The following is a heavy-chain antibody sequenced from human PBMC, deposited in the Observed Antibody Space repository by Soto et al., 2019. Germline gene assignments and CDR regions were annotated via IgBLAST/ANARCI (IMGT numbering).Heavy chain of an antibody. CDR2: IIPIFGTA. J-gene: IGHJ6*02. CDR3: ARDLGYCSGGSCYSNYYYYGMDV. Sequence: QVQLVQSGAEVKKPGSSVKVSCKASGGTFSSYAISWVRQAPGQGLEWMGGIIPIFGTANYAQKFQGRVTITADESTSTAYMELSSLRSEDTAVYYCARDLGYCSGGSCYSNYYYYGMDVWCQGTTVTVSS. CDR1: GGTFSSYA. V-gene: IGHV1-69*01. D-gene: IGHD2-15*01.